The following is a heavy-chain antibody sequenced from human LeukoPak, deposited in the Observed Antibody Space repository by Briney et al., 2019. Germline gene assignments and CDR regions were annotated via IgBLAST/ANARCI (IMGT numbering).Heavy chain of an antibody. J-gene: IGHJ5*02. Sequence: PSETLSLTCTVSGGSISSYYWSWIRQPAGKGLEWIGRIYTSGSTNYNPSLKSRVTMSVDTFKNQFSLKLSSVTAADTAVYYCASTPRWLCGGDCYSTDWFDPWGQGTLVTVSS. CDR2: IYTSGST. D-gene: IGHD2-21*01. CDR3: ASTPRWLCGGDCYSTDWFDP. CDR1: GGSISSYY. V-gene: IGHV4-4*07.